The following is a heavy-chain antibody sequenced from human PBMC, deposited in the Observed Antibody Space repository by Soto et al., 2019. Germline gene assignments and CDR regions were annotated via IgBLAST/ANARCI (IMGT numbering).Heavy chain of an antibody. CDR3: ARTTWGYGEPFDY. V-gene: IGHV3-9*01. D-gene: IGHD4-17*01. Sequence: EVQLVESGGGLVQPGRSLRLSCAASGFTFDDYAMHWVRQAPGKGLEWVSGISWNSGTIDYADSVRGRFAIPRDNAKNALYLQMNSLRAEDTAFYYCARTTWGYGEPFDYWGQGTLVTVSS. CDR1: GFTFDDYA. J-gene: IGHJ4*02. CDR2: ISWNSGTI.